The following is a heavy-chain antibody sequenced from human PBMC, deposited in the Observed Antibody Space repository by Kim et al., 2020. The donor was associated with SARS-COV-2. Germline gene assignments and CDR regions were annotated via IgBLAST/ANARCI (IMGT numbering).Heavy chain of an antibody. V-gene: IGHV3-74*01. Sequence: GGSLRLSCAASGFTFRSYWMYWVRQVPGKGLVWVSRINSDGSTTNYADSVKGRFTISRDNAENTVYLQMNSLRAEDTAVYYCARGWDSGDGYKIYWGQGTLVTVSS. D-gene: IGHD5-18*01. J-gene: IGHJ4*02. CDR1: GFTFRSYW. CDR3: ARGWDSGDGYKIY. CDR2: INSDGSTT.